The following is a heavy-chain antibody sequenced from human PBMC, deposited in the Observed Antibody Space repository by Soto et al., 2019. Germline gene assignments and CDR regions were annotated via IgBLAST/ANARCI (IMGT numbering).Heavy chain of an antibody. CDR3: ARDYDFWSGFEWPANWFDP. Sequence: ETLSLTCTVSGGSVSSDIYYWTWIRQPPGKGLEWIGDVYRSGSTNYNPSLKSRVTISIDASKNQFSLKLTSVTAADTAVCYCARDYDFWSGFEWPANWFDPWGQGTLVTVSS. D-gene: IGHD3-3*01. V-gene: IGHV4-61*01. J-gene: IGHJ5*01. CDR2: VYRSGST. CDR1: GGSVSSDIYY.